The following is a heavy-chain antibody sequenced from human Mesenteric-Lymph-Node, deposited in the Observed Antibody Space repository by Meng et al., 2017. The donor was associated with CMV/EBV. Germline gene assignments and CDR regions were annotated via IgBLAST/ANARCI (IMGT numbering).Heavy chain of an antibody. CDR1: GFIFSTYS. CDR2: ISGSGGST. CDR3: AKDGIAAAGYFDY. D-gene: IGHD6-13*01. Sequence: GGSLRLSCAASGFIFSTYSMNWVRQAPGKGLEWVSAISGSGGSTYYADSVKGRFTISRDNSKNTLYLQMNSLRAEDTAVYYCAKDGIAAAGYFDYWGQGTLVTVSS. V-gene: IGHV3-23*01. J-gene: IGHJ4*02.